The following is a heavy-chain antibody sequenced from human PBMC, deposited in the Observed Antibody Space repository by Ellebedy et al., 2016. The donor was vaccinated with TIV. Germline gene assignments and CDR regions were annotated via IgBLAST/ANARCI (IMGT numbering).Heavy chain of an antibody. CDR1: GDSINNYF. D-gene: IGHD3-22*01. Sequence: PSETLSLTCTVSGDSINNYFWTWIRQPPGKGLEWIGYVHHSGTTDYNPSLKSRVTISIDRSKNQFSLKLNSVTAADTAVYYCARTHFYETSGFYVDAFDIWGQGTLVTVSS. J-gene: IGHJ3*02. V-gene: IGHV4-59*01. CDR2: VHHSGTT. CDR3: ARTHFYETSGFYVDAFDI.